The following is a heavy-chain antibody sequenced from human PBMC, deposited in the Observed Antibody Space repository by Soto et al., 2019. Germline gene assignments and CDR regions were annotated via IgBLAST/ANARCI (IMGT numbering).Heavy chain of an antibody. CDR3: ARGYYDFWSGEGA. D-gene: IGHD3-3*01. CDR2: IYSGGST. J-gene: IGHJ5*02. CDR1: GLTVSSNY. Sequence: GGSLRLSCAASGLTVSSNYMNWVRQATGKGLEWVSVIYSGGSTYYADSVKGRFTVSRDNSKNTLYLQMNSLRAEDTAVYYCARGYYDFWSGEGAWGQGTLVTVS. V-gene: IGHV3-66*01.